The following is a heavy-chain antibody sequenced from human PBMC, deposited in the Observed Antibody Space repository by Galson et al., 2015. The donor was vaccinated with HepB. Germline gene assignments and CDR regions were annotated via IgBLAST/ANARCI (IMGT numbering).Heavy chain of an antibody. V-gene: IGHV3-30*19. Sequence: SLRLSCAASGFIFSNYGMHWVRQAPGKGLEWVSIIWYDGSNKYYADSVKGRFTISRDNSKNTLYLQMNSLRAEDTAVYYCARDKEDVLRFLEWLFKYVYFDYWGQGTLVTVSS. D-gene: IGHD3-3*01. CDR2: IWYDGSNK. CDR3: ARDKEDVLRFLEWLFKYVYFDY. J-gene: IGHJ4*02. CDR1: GFIFSNYG.